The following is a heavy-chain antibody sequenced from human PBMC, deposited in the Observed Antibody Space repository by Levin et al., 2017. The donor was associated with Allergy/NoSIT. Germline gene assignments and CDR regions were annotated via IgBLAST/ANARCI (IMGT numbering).Heavy chain of an antibody. CDR1: GFTFSSYG. CDR3: ANDRPPHSSRSEACFDS. J-gene: IGHJ4*02. V-gene: IGHV3-30*18. Sequence: GGSLRLSCAASGFTFSSYGMHWVRQAPGKGLEWVAVISYDGSNKYYADSVKGRFTISRDNSKNTLYLQMNSLRAEDTAVYYCANDRPPHSSRSEACFDSWGRG. CDR2: ISYDGSNK. D-gene: IGHD6-13*01.